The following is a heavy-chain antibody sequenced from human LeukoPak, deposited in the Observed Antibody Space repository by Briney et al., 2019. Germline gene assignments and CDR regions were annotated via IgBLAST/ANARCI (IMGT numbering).Heavy chain of an antibody. CDR3: ARDWKF. Sequence: GGSLRLSCVASGFTFTNYWMTWVRQAPGKGLEWVSYSSSSGTTNHYADSVKGRFTISRDNAKNSLYLQMNYLRAEDTAVYYCARDWKFWGQGTLVTVSS. CDR1: GFTFTNYW. V-gene: IGHV3-48*04. J-gene: IGHJ4*02. CDR2: SSSSGTTN. D-gene: IGHD1-1*01.